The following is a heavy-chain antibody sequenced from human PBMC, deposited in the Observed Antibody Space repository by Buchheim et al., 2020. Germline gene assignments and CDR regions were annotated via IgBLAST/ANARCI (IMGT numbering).Heavy chain of an antibody. J-gene: IGHJ4*02. CDR1: GFAFRSYW. D-gene: IGHD5-12*01. Sequence: EVQLVESGGGLNQPGGSLRLSCAASGFAFRSYWMHWVRQAPGQGLVWVSRINTDGSSANYADSVKGRFTISRDNAKNTLSLQMNRLRAEDTAIYYCAREDHSGYDSFDYWGQGAL. CDR2: INTDGSSA. V-gene: IGHV3-74*01. CDR3: AREDHSGYDSFDY.